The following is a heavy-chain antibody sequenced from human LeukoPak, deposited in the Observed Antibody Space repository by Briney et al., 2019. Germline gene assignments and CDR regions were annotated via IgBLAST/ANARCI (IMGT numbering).Heavy chain of an antibody. CDR1: GFTFSSYA. CDR2: ISYDGSNK. D-gene: IGHD3-16*01. J-gene: IGHJ4*02. CDR3: ARGRTGYDYVWGSREPSGFLLQDY. Sequence: PGGSLRLSCAASGFTFSSYAMHWVRQAPGKGLEWVAVISYDGSNKYYADSVKGRFTISRDNSKNTLYLQMNSLRAEDTAVYYCARGRTGYDYVWGSREPSGFLLQDYWGQGTLVTVSS. V-gene: IGHV3-30*04.